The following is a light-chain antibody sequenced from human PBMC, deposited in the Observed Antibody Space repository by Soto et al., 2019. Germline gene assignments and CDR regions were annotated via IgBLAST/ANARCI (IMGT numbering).Light chain of an antibody. V-gene: IGKV3-11*01. J-gene: IGKJ4*01. Sequence: EIVLTQSPATLSLSAGERATLSFRASQSVSTYLAWYQQKPGQAPRLLIYDASNRATGIPARFSGSGSGTDFTLSISSLEPEDFAVYYCQQRSTWPLTFGGGTKVDIK. CDR2: DAS. CDR3: QQRSTWPLT. CDR1: QSVSTY.